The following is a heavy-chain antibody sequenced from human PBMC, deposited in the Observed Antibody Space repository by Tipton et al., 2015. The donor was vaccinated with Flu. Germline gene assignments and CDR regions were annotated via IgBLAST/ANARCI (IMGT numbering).Heavy chain of an antibody. V-gene: IGHV3-21*01. CDR2: ISSSSSYI. CDR3: ARVFGYCSSTSCSGYGMDV. Sequence: SLRLSCAASGFTFSSYSMNWVRQAPGKGLEWVSSISSSSSYIYYADSVKGRFTISRDNAKNSLYLQMNSLRAEDTAVYYCARVFGYCSSTSCSGYGMDVWGQGTTVTVSS. CDR1: GFTFSSYS. D-gene: IGHD2-2*03. J-gene: IGHJ6*02.